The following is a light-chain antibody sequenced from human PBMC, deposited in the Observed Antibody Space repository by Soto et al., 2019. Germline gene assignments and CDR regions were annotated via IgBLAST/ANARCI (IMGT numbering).Light chain of an antibody. CDR2: WAS. CDR3: QQYFSSPLT. V-gene: IGKV4-1*01. Sequence: DIVMTQSPDSLSVSLGERATINCNSSQSVLYSSNNKNYLTWYQQKPGQPPKLLIYWASSRESGFPDRFSVSGSGTDFTLTISSLPAEDVAVYYWQQYFSSPLTLGGGAKVEIK. J-gene: IGKJ4*01. CDR1: QSVLYSSNNKNY.